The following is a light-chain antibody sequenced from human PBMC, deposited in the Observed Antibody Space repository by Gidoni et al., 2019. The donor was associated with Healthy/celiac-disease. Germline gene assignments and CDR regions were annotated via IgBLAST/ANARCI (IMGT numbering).Light chain of an antibody. CDR2: LGS. CDR1: QSLLHSNGYNY. CDR3: MQAIQSPCS. J-gene: IGKJ2*04. Sequence: DAGRTQFPLYRPLTTGEPASIPGRSSQSLLHSNGYNYLDWYLQKPGQSQRLLIYLGSNLASGVPDRFSGSGSGTDFTLKISSVEAEDVAVYYCMQAIQSPCSFGQXTKLEIK. V-gene: IGKV2-28*01.